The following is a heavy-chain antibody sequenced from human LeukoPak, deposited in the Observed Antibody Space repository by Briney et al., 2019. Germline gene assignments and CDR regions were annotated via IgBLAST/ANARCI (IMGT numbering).Heavy chain of an antibody. D-gene: IGHD3-3*01. J-gene: IGHJ5*02. CDR2: ISAYNGNT. V-gene: IGHV1-18*01. Sequence: ASVKVSCKASGYTFTSYGISWVRQASGQGLEWMGWISAYNGNTNYAQKLQGRVTMTTDTSTSTAYMELRSLRSDDTAVYYCARPHDYDFWSGYPNNWFDPWGQGTLVTVSS. CDR3: ARPHDYDFWSGYPNNWFDP. CDR1: GYTFTSYG.